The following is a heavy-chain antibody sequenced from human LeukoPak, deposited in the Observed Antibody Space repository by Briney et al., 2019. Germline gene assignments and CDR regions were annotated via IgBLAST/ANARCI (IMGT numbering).Heavy chain of an antibody. CDR3: ARDIQGSWSNLFHL. V-gene: IGHV3-30-3*01. Sequence: GGSLRLTCAPSGFTFSSYAMPWGRQAPGKGLEWVAAISYDGSSKYYADSVKGRFTISRDNSKNTLYLQMNSLRREDTAMYYCARDIQGSWSNLFHLGGQGTLVTVSS. CDR1: GFTFSSYA. J-gene: IGHJ4*02. CDR2: ISYDGSSK. D-gene: IGHD6-13*01.